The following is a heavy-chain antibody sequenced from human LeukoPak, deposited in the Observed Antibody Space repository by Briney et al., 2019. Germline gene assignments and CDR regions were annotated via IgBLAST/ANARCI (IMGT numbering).Heavy chain of an antibody. CDR3: ARPTYYYDSSGYINDAFDV. Sequence: SETLSLTCTVSGGSISSSSYYWGWIRQPPGKGLEWIGSIYYSGSTYYNPTLKSRVTISVDTSKNQFSLKLSSVTAADTAVYYCARPTYYYDSSGYINDAFDVWGQGTMVTVSS. J-gene: IGHJ3*01. D-gene: IGHD3-22*01. V-gene: IGHV4-39*01. CDR1: GGSISSSSYY. CDR2: IYYSGST.